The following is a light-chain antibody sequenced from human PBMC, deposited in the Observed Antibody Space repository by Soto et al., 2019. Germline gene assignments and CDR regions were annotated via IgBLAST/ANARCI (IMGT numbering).Light chain of an antibody. J-gene: IGKJ4*01. CDR2: KAS. CDR3: QQYTTYPLT. CDR1: ESISNW. V-gene: IGKV1-5*03. Sequence: DIPMTQSPSSLSASVGDRVTITCRASESISNWLAWYQQKPGKAPKLLIFKASNLERGVPSRFSGSGSGTEFTLAVSSLRPDDFATYSCQQYTTYPLTFGGGTKVESK.